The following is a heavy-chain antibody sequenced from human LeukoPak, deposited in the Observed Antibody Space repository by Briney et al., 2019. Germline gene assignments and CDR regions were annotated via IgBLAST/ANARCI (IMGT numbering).Heavy chain of an antibody. J-gene: IGHJ4*02. D-gene: IGHD6-19*01. V-gene: IGHV3-64*02. Sequence: GGSLRLSCAASGFTFSSYAFHWVRQAPGQGLEYVSAIDGSGGWTNYADSVKGRFTISRDNSRYTLYLQMGSLRAEDMAVYYCAREVPVAGYMDYWGQGTLVTVSS. CDR2: IDGSGGWT. CDR3: AREVPVAGYMDY. CDR1: GFTFSSYA.